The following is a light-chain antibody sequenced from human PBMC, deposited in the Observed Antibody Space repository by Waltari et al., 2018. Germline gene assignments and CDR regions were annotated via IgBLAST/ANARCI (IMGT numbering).Light chain of an antibody. CDR2: DAS. CDR3: QQRTHRPLT. CDR1: QSVSRY. J-gene: IGKJ4*01. V-gene: IGKV3-11*01. Sequence: EIVLTQSPGTLSLSPGGRATLSCRASQSVSRYLAWYQFKPGLAPRPLIYDASNRGAGVPARFSGSGFGTDFTLTISSLEPEDFAIYYCQQRTHRPLTFGGGTKVEIK.